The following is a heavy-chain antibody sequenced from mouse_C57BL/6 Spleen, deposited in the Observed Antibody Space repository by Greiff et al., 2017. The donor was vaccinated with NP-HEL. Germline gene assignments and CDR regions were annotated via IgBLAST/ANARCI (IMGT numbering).Heavy chain of an antibody. CDR1: GYAFSRYW. CDR2: IYPGDGDT. J-gene: IGHJ1*03. Sequence: QVQLQQSGAELVKPGASVKISCKASGYAFSRYWMNWVKQRPGKGLEWIGQIYPGDGDTTYNGKFKGKATLTADKSSSTAYMQLSSLTSEDSAVYFCARSETGTRYFDVWGTGTTVTVAS. V-gene: IGHV1-80*01. D-gene: IGHD4-1*01. CDR3: ARSETGTRYFDV.